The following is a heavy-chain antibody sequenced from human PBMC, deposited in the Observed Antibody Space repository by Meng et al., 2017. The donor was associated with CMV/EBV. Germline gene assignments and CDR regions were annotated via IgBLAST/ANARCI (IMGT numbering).Heavy chain of an antibody. CDR2: SYWNDEK. D-gene: IGHD4-17*01. V-gene: IGHV2-5*01. CDR3: ARGRLRGFDY. Sequence: QHTLKESGPPPVTPPQTLTNAVTFSSFALSTRGVVLGWIRQPPGKALEWLALSYWNDEKHYSPSLKSRLTITKDTSKNQVVLTMTNKNPVDTATYYCARGRLRGFDYWGQGTLVTVSS. CDR1: SFALSTRGVV. J-gene: IGHJ4*02.